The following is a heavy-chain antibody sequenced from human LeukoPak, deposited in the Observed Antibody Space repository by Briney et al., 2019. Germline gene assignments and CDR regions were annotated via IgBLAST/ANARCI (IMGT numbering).Heavy chain of an antibody. CDR3: ARVSDYDSSGYSSFDY. CDR1: GGSFSGYY. J-gene: IGHJ4*02. D-gene: IGHD3-22*01. Sequence: PSETLSLTCAVYGGSFSGYYWSWIRQPPGKGLEWIGEINHSGSTNYNPSLKSRVTISVDTSKNQFSLKLSSVTAADTAVYYCARVSDYDSSGYSSFDYWGQGTLVTVSS. CDR2: INHSGST. V-gene: IGHV4-34*01.